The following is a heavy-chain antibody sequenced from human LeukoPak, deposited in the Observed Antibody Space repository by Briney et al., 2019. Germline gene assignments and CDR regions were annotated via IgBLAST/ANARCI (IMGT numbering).Heavy chain of an antibody. J-gene: IGHJ4*02. Sequence: GGSLRLSCAASGFTFSSYGMHWVRQAPGKGLEWVALIRYDGSNEYYADSVKGRFTISRDDSKNTLYVQMNSLRAEDTAVYYCAGDSSTYYYGSGSYGGSVDYWGQGTLVTVSS. V-gene: IGHV3-30*02. CDR3: AGDSSTYYYGSGSYGGSVDY. CDR2: IRYDGSNE. D-gene: IGHD3-10*01. CDR1: GFTFSSYG.